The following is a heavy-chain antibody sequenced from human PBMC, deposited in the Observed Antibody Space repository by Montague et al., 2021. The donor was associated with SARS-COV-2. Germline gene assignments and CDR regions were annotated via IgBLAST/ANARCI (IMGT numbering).Heavy chain of an antibody. CDR3: ARTYSAILTGYYTYDD. CDR2: IDWDDDK. J-gene: IGHJ4*02. CDR1: GFSLSTSGMC. D-gene: IGHD3-9*01. V-gene: IGHV2-70*01. Sequence: PALVKPTQTLTLTCTFSGFSLSTSGMCVSWIRQPPGKALEWLALIDWDDDKYYSTSLKTRLTISKDTSKNQVVLTMTNMDPVDTATYYCARTYSAILTGYYTYDDWGQGTLVTVSS.